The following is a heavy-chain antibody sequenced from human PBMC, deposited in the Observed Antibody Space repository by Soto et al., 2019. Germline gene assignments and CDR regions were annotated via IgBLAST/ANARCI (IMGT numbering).Heavy chain of an antibody. CDR3: ARGPKSYSGSYYGFDY. J-gene: IGHJ4*02. Sequence: SETLSLTCTVSGGSISSYYWSWIRQPPGKGLEWIGYIYYSGSTNYNPSLKSRVTISVDTSKNQFSLKLSSVTAADTAVYYCARGPKSYSGSYYGFDYWGQGTLVTVSS. CDR1: GGSISSYY. D-gene: IGHD1-26*01. CDR2: IYYSGST. V-gene: IGHV4-59*01.